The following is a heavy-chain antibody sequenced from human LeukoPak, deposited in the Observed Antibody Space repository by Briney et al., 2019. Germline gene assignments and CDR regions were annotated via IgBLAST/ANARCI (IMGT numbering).Heavy chain of an antibody. J-gene: IGHJ6*02. Sequence: GASVKVSCKASGYTFTSYDINWVRQATGQGLEWMGWMNPNSGNTGYAQKFQGRVTMTRNTSISTAYMELSSLRSDDTAVYYCARGSIGPVGLWFGELPYYYYGMDVWGQGTTVTVSS. CDR2: MNPNSGNT. D-gene: IGHD3-10*01. CDR1: GYTFTSYD. CDR3: ARGSIGPVGLWFGELPYYYYGMDV. V-gene: IGHV1-8*01.